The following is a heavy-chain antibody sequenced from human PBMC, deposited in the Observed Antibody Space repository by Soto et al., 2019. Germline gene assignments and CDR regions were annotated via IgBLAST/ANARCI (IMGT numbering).Heavy chain of an antibody. CDR1: GGSISSSNW. CDR2: IYHSGST. J-gene: IGHJ6*02. V-gene: IGHV4-4*02. D-gene: IGHD1-26*01. CDR3: ARARIVGATDYYYGMDV. Sequence: QVQLQESGPGLVKPSGTLSLTCAVSGGSISSSNWWSWVRQPPGKGLEWIGEIYHSGSTNYNPSLQSRVTISVDKSKNQFSLKLSSVTAADTAVYYCARARIVGATDYYYGMDVWGQGTTVTVSS.